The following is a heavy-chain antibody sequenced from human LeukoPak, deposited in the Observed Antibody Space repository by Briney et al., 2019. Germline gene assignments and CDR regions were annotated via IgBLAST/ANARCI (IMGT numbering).Heavy chain of an antibody. CDR1: VYNFTGYY. J-gene: IGHJ5*02. D-gene: IGHD2-2*01. CDR3: ARLLDIVVVPDP. Sequence: ASVNVSCKASVYNFTGYYIHWVRQAPGQGLEVMGWINPNSGGTNYAQKFQGRVTMTRDTSISTAYMELSRLRSDDTAVYYCARLLDIVVVPDPWGQGTLVTVSS. CDR2: INPNSGGT. V-gene: IGHV1-2*02.